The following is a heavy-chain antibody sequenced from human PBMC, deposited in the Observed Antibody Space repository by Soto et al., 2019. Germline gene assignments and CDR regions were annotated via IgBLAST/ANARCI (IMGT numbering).Heavy chain of an antibody. CDR3: AAVDGDYPC. D-gene: IGHD4-17*01. CDR1: GFTLSNHG. CDR2: ISYDGRNK. J-gene: IGHJ4*02. Sequence: QVQLVESGGGVVRPGRSLRLSCAASGFTLSNHGMHWVRQAPGKGLEWVAVISYDGRNKYYAESVKGRFTISRDNSKNTLYLQMNSLRAEDTAVFYCAAVDGDYPCWGQGTVVTVSS. V-gene: IGHV3-30*03.